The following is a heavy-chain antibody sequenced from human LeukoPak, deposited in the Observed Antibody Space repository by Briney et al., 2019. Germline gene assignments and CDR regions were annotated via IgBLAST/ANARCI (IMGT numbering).Heavy chain of an antibody. Sequence: ASVKVSCKASGYTFTGYYMHWVRQAPGQGLEWMGWINPNSGGTNYAQKFQGRVTKTRDTSISTAYMELSRLRSDDTAVYYCARPHSVAAAEEYWGQGTLVTVSS. D-gene: IGHD6-13*01. J-gene: IGHJ4*02. CDR1: GYTFTGYY. CDR3: ARPHSVAAAEEY. CDR2: INPNSGGT. V-gene: IGHV1-2*02.